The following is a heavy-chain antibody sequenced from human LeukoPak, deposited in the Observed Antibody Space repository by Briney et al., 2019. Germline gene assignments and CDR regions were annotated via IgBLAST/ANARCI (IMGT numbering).Heavy chain of an antibody. CDR1: GFTFSSYA. D-gene: IGHD3-22*01. V-gene: IGHV3-23*01. CDR3: ARRDSSGNYFFDY. J-gene: IGHJ4*02. Sequence: GGSLRLSCAASGFTFSSYAMSWVRQAPGKGLEWASTVSHSGSDTCYADSVKGRLTISRDNSKNTLYLQLSSLRAGDTAVFYCARRDSSGNYFFDYWGQGTLVTVSS. CDR2: VSHSGSDT.